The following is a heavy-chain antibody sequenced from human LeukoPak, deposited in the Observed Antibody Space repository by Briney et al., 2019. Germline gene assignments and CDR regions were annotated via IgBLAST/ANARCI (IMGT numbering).Heavy chain of an antibody. D-gene: IGHD1-26*01. CDR2: IYYSGST. V-gene: IGHV4-61*01. CDR1: GGSVSSGSYY. Sequence: SETLSPTCTVSGGSVSSGSYYWSWIRQPPGKGLEWIGYIYYSGSTNYNPSLKSRVTMSVDMSKNQFSLKLSSVTAADTAVYYCAGESVYSGRYYAFDIWGQGTMVTVSS. J-gene: IGHJ3*02. CDR3: AGESVYSGRYYAFDI.